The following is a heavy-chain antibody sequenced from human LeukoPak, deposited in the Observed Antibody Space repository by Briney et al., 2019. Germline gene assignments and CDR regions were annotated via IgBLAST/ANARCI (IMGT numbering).Heavy chain of an antibody. J-gene: IGHJ4*02. Sequence: SETLSLTCAVYGGSFSGYYWSWIRQPPGKGLEWIGEINHSGSTNYNPSLKSRVTLSVDTSKNQFSLKLSSVTAADTAVYYCARDIVVVPAAMSFDYWGQGTLVTVSS. V-gene: IGHV4-34*01. CDR3: ARDIVVVPAAMSFDY. CDR2: INHSGST. CDR1: GGSFSGYY. D-gene: IGHD2-2*01.